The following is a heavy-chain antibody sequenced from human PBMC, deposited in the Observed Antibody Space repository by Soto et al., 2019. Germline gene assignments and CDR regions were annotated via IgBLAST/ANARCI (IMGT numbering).Heavy chain of an antibody. Sequence: SATLSLTCAFYGGSCIGFYCSSLCQPPGKGLEWIGEINHSGSTNYNPSLKSRVTISVDTSKNQFSLKLSSVTAADTAVYYCARFGNWNYGLYYYMDVWGKGTTVT. CDR3: ARFGNWNYGLYYYMDV. V-gene: IGHV4-34*01. CDR2: INHSGST. CDR1: GGSCIGFY. J-gene: IGHJ6*03. D-gene: IGHD1-7*01.